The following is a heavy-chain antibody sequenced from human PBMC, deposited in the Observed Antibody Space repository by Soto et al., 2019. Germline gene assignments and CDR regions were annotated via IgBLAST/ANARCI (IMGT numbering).Heavy chain of an antibody. D-gene: IGHD2-15*01. Sequence: QMQLVQSGPEVKKPGTSVKVSCKASGFTFTSSAVQWVRQARGQRLEWIGWIVVGSGNTNYAQKFQERVTITRDMSTSAASMELSSLRSEDTAVYYCAADPDCSGGSCYQGVNWFDPWGQGTLVTVSS. CDR2: IVVGSGNT. J-gene: IGHJ5*02. V-gene: IGHV1-58*01. CDR3: AADPDCSGGSCYQGVNWFDP. CDR1: GFTFTSSA.